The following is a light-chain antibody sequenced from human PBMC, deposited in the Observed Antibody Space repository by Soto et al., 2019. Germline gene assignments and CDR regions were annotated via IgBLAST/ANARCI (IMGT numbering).Light chain of an antibody. V-gene: IGLV2-14*01. J-gene: IGLJ1*01. CDR2: EVS. CDR1: SNDIGAYKY. Sequence: QSALAQPASVSGSPGQSITISCTGSSNDIGAYKYVSWYQQYPGKAPKLIIFEVSNRPSGVSNRFSGSKSGNTASLTIAGLQAEDEADYHCSSYTTGSTLYVFGGGTKVHRP. CDR3: SSYTTGSTLYV.